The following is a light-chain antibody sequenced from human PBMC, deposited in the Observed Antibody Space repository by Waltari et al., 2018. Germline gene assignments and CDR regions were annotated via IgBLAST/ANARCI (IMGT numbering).Light chain of an antibody. CDR2: NND. J-gene: IGLJ2*01. Sequence: QAVLTQPPSASGTPGQTVTISCSGIRSNIGSNTVTWYKQLPGTTPKVLIYNNDQRPSGVPDRFSCSKSGTSVSLAISGLQSDDEADYYCSTWDDGLAGGVVFGGGTKLTVL. CDR3: STWDDGLAGGVV. CDR1: RSNIGSNT. V-gene: IGLV1-44*01.